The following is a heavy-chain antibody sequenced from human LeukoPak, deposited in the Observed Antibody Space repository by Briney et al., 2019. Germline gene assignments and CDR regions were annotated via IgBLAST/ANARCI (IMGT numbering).Heavy chain of an antibody. D-gene: IGHD3-10*01. CDR3: ARAKPKNMVRGLIMRRESRYYFDY. J-gene: IGHJ4*02. CDR1: GFTFSNYW. CDR2: IYSGGST. Sequence: GGSLRLSCAVSGFTFSNYWMSWVRQAPGKGLEWVSVIYSGGSTYYADSVKGRFTISRDNSKSTLYIQMNSLRAEDTAVYYCARAKPKNMVRGLIMRRESRYYFDYWGQGTLVTVSS. V-gene: IGHV3-53*01.